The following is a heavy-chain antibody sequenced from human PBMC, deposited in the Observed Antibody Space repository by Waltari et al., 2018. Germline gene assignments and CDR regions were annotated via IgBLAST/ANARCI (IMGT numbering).Heavy chain of an antibody. D-gene: IGHD1-26*01. V-gene: IGHV4-4*07. CDR3: ASGSGSKRPYYYYMDV. Sequence: QVQLQESGPGLVKPSETLSLTCTVSGGSISSYYWSWIRQPAGKGLEWIGRIYTSGSTNYNPSLKRRVTMSVDTSKNQFSLKLSSVTAADTAVYYCASGSGSKRPYYYYMDVWGKGTTVTVSS. J-gene: IGHJ6*03. CDR1: GGSISSYY. CDR2: IYTSGST.